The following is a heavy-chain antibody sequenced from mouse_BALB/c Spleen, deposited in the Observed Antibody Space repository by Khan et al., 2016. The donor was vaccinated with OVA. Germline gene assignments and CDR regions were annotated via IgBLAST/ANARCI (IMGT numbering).Heavy chain of an antibody. V-gene: IGHV1-7*01. CDR1: GYTFTSYW. D-gene: IGHD1-1*01. CDR2: INPSTGYS. CDR3: TNHGSSSAWFAY. J-gene: IGHJ3*01. Sequence: QVRLQQSGAELAKPGASVKMSCKASGYTFTSYWMHWLKQRPGQGLEWIGYINPSTGYSEYNQKFKDKATLTADKSSSTAYMQLSSLTSDDSAVYYGTNHGSSSAWFAYWGQGTLVTVSA.